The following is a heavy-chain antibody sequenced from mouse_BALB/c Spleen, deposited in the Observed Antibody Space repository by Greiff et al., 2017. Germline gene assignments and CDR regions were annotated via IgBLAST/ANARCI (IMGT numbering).Heavy chain of an antibody. CDR3: ARDDGNWYFDV. V-gene: IGHV7-3*02. Sequence: EVNVVESGGGLVQPGGSLRLSCATSGFTFTDYYMSWVRQPPGKALEWLGFIRNKANGYTTEYSASVKGRFTISRDNSQSILYLQMNTLRAEDSATYYCARDDGNWYFDVWGAGTTVTVSS. D-gene: IGHD2-1*01. J-gene: IGHJ1*01. CDR1: GFTFTDYY. CDR2: IRNKANGYTT.